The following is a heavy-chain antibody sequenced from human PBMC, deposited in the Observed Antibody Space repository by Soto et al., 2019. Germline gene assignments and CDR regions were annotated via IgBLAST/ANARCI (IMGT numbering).Heavy chain of an antibody. V-gene: IGHV5-51*01. J-gene: IGHJ6*02. CDR3: VRYGQSQWRSSSHYYYGMDV. D-gene: IGHD3-16*01. CDR2: IYPGDSDT. CDR1: GYSFTSYW. Sequence: GESLKIYCKGSGYSFTSYWIGCVRQMPRKGLEWMGIIYPGDSDTRYSPSSQGQVTNSADKSISTAYLQWSSLKASDTAMYYCVRYGQSQWRSSSHYYYGMDVWGQGTTVTVPS.